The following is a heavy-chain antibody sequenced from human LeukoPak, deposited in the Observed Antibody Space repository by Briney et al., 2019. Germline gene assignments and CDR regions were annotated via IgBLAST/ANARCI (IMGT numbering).Heavy chain of an antibody. CDR3: ARARYYDFWSGYPSYYYYYGMDV. CDR2: IYYSGST. Sequence: PSETLSLTCAVYGGSFSGYYWSWIRQPPGKGLEWIGYIYYSGSTNYNPSLKSRVTISVDTSKNQFSLKLSSVTAADTAVYYCARARYYDFWSGYPSYYYYYGMDVWGQGTTVTVSS. J-gene: IGHJ6*02. V-gene: IGHV4-59*01. D-gene: IGHD3-3*01. CDR1: GGSFSGYY.